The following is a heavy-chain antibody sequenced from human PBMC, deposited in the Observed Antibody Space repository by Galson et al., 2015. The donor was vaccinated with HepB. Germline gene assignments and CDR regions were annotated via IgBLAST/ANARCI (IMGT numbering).Heavy chain of an antibody. J-gene: IGHJ4*02. D-gene: IGHD6-19*01. V-gene: IGHV3-15*01. CDR3: TSVDISGWYYNYFDY. CDR1: GFTFTRTW. CDR2: IKSKTDGGTT. Sequence: SLRLSCAASGFTFTRTWMTWVRQIPGKGLEWVGRIKSKTDGGTTDCAAPMRGRFTISRDDSKNTLYLLMNSLKTEDTALYYCTSVDISGWYYNYFDYWGQGILVTVSS.